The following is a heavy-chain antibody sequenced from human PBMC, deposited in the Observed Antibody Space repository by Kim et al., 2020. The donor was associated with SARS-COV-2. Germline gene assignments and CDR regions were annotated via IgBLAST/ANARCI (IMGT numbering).Heavy chain of an antibody. Sequence: ASVKVSCTASEYSFTSYKINWIRQATGQGLEWMGWMNPNSGNTGFAQKFQGRVTMTRDTSVSTAYLELTSLTFEDTAVYYCARGAAVAGKFYFDYWGQGTLITVSS. CDR1: EYSFTSYK. CDR3: ARGAAVAGKFYFDY. D-gene: IGHD6-19*01. V-gene: IGHV1-8*01. CDR2: MNPNSGNT. J-gene: IGHJ4*02.